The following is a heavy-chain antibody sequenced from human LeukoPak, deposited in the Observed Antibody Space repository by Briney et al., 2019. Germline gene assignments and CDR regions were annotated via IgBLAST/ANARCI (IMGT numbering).Heavy chain of an antibody. J-gene: IGHJ4*02. CDR3: AANTYYYDSSGGYYFDY. Sequence: GGSLRLSCAASGFTFSSYEMNWVRQAPGKGLEWVSYISSSGSTIYCADSVKGRFTISRDNAKNSLYLQMNSLRAEDTAVYYCAANTYYYDSSGGYYFDYWGQGTLVTVSS. D-gene: IGHD3-22*01. CDR1: GFTFSSYE. CDR2: ISSSGSTI. V-gene: IGHV3-48*03.